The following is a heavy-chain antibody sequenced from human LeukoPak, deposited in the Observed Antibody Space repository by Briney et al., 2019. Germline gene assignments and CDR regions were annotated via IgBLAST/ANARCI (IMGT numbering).Heavy chain of an antibody. Sequence: SQTLSLTCTVSGGSISSGGYYWSWIRQHPGKGLEWIGYIYYSGSTYYNPSFKSRVTISVDTSKNQFSLKLSSVTAADTAVYYCARGAKHSSGWYNYFDYWGQGTLVTVSS. J-gene: IGHJ4*02. CDR2: IYYSGST. CDR3: ARGAKHSSGWYNYFDY. CDR1: GGSISSGGYY. D-gene: IGHD6-19*01. V-gene: IGHV4-31*03.